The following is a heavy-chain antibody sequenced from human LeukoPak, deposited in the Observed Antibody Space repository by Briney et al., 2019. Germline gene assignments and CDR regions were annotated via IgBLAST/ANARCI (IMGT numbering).Heavy chain of an antibody. J-gene: IGHJ6*03. V-gene: IGHV5-51*01. CDR1: GYSFTSYW. D-gene: IGHD4-17*01. CDR3: ARHRYGDYQSHHMDV. Sequence: GESLKISCKGSGYSFTSYWIGWVRQMPGKGLEWMGIIYPGGSDTRYSPSFQGQVTISADKSISTAYLQWSSLKASDTAIYYCARHRYGDYQSHHMDVWGKGTTVTVSS. CDR2: IYPGGSDT.